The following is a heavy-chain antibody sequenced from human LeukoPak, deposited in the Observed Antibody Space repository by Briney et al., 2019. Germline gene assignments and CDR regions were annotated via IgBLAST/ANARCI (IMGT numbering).Heavy chain of an antibody. D-gene: IGHD1-26*01. CDR1: GFTFSSYG. CDR2: IRYDGSNK. CDR3: ATEWELLVN. V-gene: IGHV3-30*02. J-gene: IGHJ4*02. Sequence: PGGSLRLSCAASGFTFSSYGMHWVRQAPGKGLEWVAFIRYDGSNKYYADSVKGRFTISRDNSKNTLYLQMNSVRAEDTAVHYCATEWELLVNWGQGTLATVSS.